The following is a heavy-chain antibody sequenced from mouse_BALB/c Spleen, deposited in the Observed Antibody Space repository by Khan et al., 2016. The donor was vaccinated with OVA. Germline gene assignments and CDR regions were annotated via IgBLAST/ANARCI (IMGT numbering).Heavy chain of an antibody. CDR3: ARWDWYFDV. J-gene: IGHJ1*01. CDR2: IDPANGNT. CDR1: GFNIKDTY. V-gene: IGHV14-3*02. Sequence: VQLQQAGAELVKPGASVKLSCTASGFNIKDTYMHWVKQRPEQGLEWIGRIDPANGNTKYDPKFQGKATITADTSSNTAYLQLSSLTSEDTAVYYCARWDWYFDVWGAGTTVTVSS.